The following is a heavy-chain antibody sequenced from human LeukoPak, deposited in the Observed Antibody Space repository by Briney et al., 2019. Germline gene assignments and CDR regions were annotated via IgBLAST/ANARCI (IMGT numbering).Heavy chain of an antibody. CDR2: INWNGGST. CDR1: GFTFSSYA. D-gene: IGHD3-3*01. J-gene: IGHJ3*02. V-gene: IGHV3-20*04. CDR3: AREGDFWSGYYTGHDAFDI. Sequence: GGSLRLSCAASGFTFSSYAMSWVRQAPGKGLEWVSGINWNGGSTGYADSVKGRFTISRDNAKNSLYLQMNSLRAEDTALYYCAREGDFWSGYYTGHDAFDIWGQGTMVTVSS.